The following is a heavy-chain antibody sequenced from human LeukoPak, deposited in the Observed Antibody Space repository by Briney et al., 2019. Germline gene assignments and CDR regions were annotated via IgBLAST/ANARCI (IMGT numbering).Heavy chain of an antibody. CDR1: GFTFSSYS. D-gene: IGHD1-1*01. CDR3: ASLLGNDARRFDY. Sequence: GGSLRLSCAASGFTFSSYSMNWVRQAPGKGLEWVPSISSSSSYIYYADSVRGRFTISRDNAKNSLYLQMNSLRAEDTAVYYCASLLGNDARRFDYWGQGTLVTVSS. CDR2: ISSSSSYI. J-gene: IGHJ4*02. V-gene: IGHV3-21*01.